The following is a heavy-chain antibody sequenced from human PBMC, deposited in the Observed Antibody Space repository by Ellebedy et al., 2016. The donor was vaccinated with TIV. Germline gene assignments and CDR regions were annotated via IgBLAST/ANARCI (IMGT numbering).Heavy chain of an antibody. V-gene: IGHV5-10-1*01. Sequence: GGSLRLSCQASGYTLTSHWITWVRQMPGKGLEWMGTIDPRDSYTSYSPSFQGHVTISADKSINTAYLQWSSLKPSDTAMFYCARHTGGLLWFWFDPWGQGTLVTVSS. D-gene: IGHD2-15*01. CDR1: GYTLTSHW. J-gene: IGHJ5*02. CDR3: ARHTGGLLWFWFDP. CDR2: IDPRDSYT.